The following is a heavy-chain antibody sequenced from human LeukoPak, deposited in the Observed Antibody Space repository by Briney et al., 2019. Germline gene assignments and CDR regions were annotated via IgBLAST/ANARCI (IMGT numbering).Heavy chain of an antibody. CDR1: GFTFSSYW. CDR2: IKHDGSEK. V-gene: IGHV3-7*01. CDR3: ARFRYCSGGSCYYYFDY. D-gene: IGHD2-15*01. Sequence: VGSLRLSCAASGFTFSSYWMSWVRQAPGKGLEWVANIKHDGSEKYYVDSVKGRFTISRDNAKNSLYLQMNSLRAEDTAVYYCARFRYCSGGSCYYYFDYWGQGTLVTVSS. J-gene: IGHJ4*02.